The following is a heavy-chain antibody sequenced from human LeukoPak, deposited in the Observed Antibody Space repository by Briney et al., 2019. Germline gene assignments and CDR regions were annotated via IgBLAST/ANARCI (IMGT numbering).Heavy chain of an antibody. CDR1: GGTFSSYA. Sequence: SVKVSCKASGGTFSSYAISWVRQAPGQGLEWMGGIIPIFGTANYAQKFQGRVTITADESTSTAYMELRSLRSDDTAVYYCAREIYYGSPDWGQGTLVTVSS. CDR3: AREIYYGSPD. CDR2: IIPIFGTA. D-gene: IGHD3-10*01. J-gene: IGHJ4*02. V-gene: IGHV1-69*13.